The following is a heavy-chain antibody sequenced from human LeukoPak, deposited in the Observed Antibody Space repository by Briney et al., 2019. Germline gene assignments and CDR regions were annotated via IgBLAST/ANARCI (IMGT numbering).Heavy chain of an antibody. D-gene: IGHD3-22*01. Sequence: SETLSLTCTVSGGSISSYYWSWIRQPPGKGLEWIGCIYYSGSANYNPSLKSRVTISVDTSKNQFSLKLSSVTAADTAVYYCARFDSSLDYWGQGTLVTVSS. J-gene: IGHJ4*02. CDR1: GGSISSYY. CDR3: ARFDSSLDY. V-gene: IGHV4-59*08. CDR2: IYYSGSA.